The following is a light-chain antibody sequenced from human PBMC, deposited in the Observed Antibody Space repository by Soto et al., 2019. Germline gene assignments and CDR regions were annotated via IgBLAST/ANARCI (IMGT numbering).Light chain of an antibody. J-gene: IGKJ4*01. V-gene: IGKV3-15*01. CDR1: QSVSSN. Sequence: EIVMTQSPATLSVSPGERATLSCRASQSVSSNLAWYQQKPGQAPRLIIYVASTRATGIPARFSGSGTGTEFTRTISSLQSEDFAVYYCEQYYNWPPLTFGGGTKVEIK. CDR3: EQYYNWPPLT. CDR2: VAS.